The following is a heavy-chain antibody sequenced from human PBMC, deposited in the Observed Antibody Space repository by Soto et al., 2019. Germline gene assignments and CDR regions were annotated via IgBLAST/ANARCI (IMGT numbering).Heavy chain of an antibody. Sequence: VGSLRLSCAASGFTFSSYAMSWVRQAPGKGLEWVSAISGSGGSTYYADSVKGRFTISRDNSKNTLYLQMNSLRAEDTAVYYCAKELYYYDSSGYGYWGQGTLVTVS. CDR1: GFTFSSYA. J-gene: IGHJ4*02. CDR3: AKELYYYDSSGYGY. CDR2: ISGSGGST. D-gene: IGHD3-22*01. V-gene: IGHV3-23*01.